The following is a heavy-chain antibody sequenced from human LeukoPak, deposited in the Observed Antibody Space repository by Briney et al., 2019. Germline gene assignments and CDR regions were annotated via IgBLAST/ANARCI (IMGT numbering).Heavy chain of an antibody. V-gene: IGHV4-34*01. J-gene: IGHJ5*02. D-gene: IGHD1-26*01. CDR2: INHSGST. CDR1: GGSFSGYY. Sequence: SETLSLTCAVYGGSFSGYYWSWIRQPPGKGLEWIGEINHSGSTNYNPSLKSRVTISVDTSKNQFSLKLSSVTAADTAVYYCARGHSLYSGRSVRRGDWFDPWGQGTLVTVSS. CDR3: ARGHSLYSGRSVRRGDWFDP.